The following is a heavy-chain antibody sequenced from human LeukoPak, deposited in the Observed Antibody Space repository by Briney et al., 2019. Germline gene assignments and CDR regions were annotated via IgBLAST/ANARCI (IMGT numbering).Heavy chain of an antibody. D-gene: IGHD2-2*02. CDR3: ARGVYCSSTTCYMDYFDY. J-gene: IGHJ4*02. CDR1: GFTFSTYS. V-gene: IGHV3-21*01. Sequence: GGSLRLSCGASGFTFSTYSMNWVRQAPGKGLEWVSSIVSSNTYTYYADSVKGRITISRDNAKNSLYLQMNSLRAEDTAVYYCARGVYCSSTTCYMDYFDYWGQGTLVTVSS. CDR2: IVSSNTYT.